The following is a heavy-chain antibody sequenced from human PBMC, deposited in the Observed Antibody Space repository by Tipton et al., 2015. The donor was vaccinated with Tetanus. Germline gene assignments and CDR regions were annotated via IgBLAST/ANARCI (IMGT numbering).Heavy chain of an antibody. Sequence: SLRLSCVASGFTFNNYAMSWVRQAPEKGLEWVSTISGSGGSTYYADSVKGRFTISRDNSKNTLFLQMNSLRAEDSAVYYCASAYPGGGYGGSWGQGILVTVSS. CDR2: ISGSGGST. V-gene: IGHV3-23*01. D-gene: IGHD2-15*01. CDR3: ASAYPGGGYGGS. J-gene: IGHJ4*02. CDR1: GFTFNNYA.